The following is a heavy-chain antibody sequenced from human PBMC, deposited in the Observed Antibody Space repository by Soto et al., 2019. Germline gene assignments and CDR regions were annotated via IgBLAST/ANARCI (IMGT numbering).Heavy chain of an antibody. CDR2: IYPDDSDT. V-gene: IGHV5-51*03. CDR3: ARLPNTSGSSHSFDGMHV. J-gene: IGHJ6*04. CDR1: GYSFSIYW. Sequence: GESLNISWKGSGYSFSIYWIGWVRQMPGKGLEWMGNIYPDDSDTKYSPSFQGQVIISVDKSISTAYLQWSSLKASDTAKYYCARLPNTSGSSHSFDGMHVCGNGTTVTVS. D-gene: IGHD6-19*01.